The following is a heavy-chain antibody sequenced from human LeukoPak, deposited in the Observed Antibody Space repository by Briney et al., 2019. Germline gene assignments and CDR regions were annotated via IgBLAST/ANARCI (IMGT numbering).Heavy chain of an antibody. CDR3: TSMTYDILTGYRNDY. CDR1: GFTFSNYA. J-gene: IGHJ4*02. CDR2: IGGSVGST. V-gene: IGHV3-23*01. Sequence: PGGSLRLSCAASGFTFSNYAVSSVRQAPGMGLKWVSAIGGSVGSTFYADSVKGRFTISRDNSKSTLYLQMNSLKTEDTAVYYCTSMTYDILTGYRNDYWGQGTLVTVSS. D-gene: IGHD3-9*01.